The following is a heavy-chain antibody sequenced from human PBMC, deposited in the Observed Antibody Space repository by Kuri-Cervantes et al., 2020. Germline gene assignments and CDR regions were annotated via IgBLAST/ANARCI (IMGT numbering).Heavy chain of an antibody. Sequence: SVKVSCKASGGTFSSYAISWVRQAPGQGLEWMGGIIPIFGTANYAQEFQGRVTITADESTSTAYMELSSLRSEDTAVYYCARPSAGDYYGSGMDYWGQGTLVTVSS. J-gene: IGHJ4*02. D-gene: IGHD3-10*01. CDR3: ARPSAGDYYGSGMDY. CDR1: GGTFSSYA. V-gene: IGHV1-69*13. CDR2: IIPIFGTA.